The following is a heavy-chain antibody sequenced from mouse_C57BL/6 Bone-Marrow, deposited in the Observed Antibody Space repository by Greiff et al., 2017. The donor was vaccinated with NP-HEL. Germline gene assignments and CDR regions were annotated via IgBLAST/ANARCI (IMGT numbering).Heavy chain of an antibody. V-gene: IGHV1-15*01. CDR1: GYTFTDYE. Sequence: QVQLQQSGAELVRPGASVTLSCKASGYTFTDYEMHWVKQTPVHGLEWIGAIDPETGGTAYNQKFKGKAILTADKSSSTAYMELRSLTSEDSAVYYCTDSNYVPGYWGQGTTLTVSS. D-gene: IGHD2-5*01. J-gene: IGHJ2*01. CDR3: TDSNYVPGY. CDR2: IDPETGGT.